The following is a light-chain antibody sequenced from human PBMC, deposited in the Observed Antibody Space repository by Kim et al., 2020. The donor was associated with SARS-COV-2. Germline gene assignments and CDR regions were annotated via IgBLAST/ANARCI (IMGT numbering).Light chain of an antibody. V-gene: IGKV3-20*01. CDR2: GSS. CDR3: QQYGSSLYT. CDR1: QSVSSSY. J-gene: IGKJ2*01. Sequence: LSPRERATLSCSATQSVSSSYLAWYQQKPCQAPRLLIYGSSSRATGIPDRFSGSGSGTDFTLTISRLEPEDFAVYYCQQYGSSLYTLGQGTKLEI.